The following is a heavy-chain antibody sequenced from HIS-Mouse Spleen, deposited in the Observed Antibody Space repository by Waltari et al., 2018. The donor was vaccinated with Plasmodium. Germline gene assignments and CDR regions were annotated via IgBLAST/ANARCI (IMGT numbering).Heavy chain of an antibody. J-gene: IGHJ4*02. D-gene: IGHD3-10*01. V-gene: IGHV3-11*01. CDR1: GFTFSDYY. Sequence: QVQLVESGGGLVKPGGSLRLSCAASGFTFSDYYMSWIRQAPGKGLEGVSYIGRSGSTIDYADSVKGRFTSSRDNAKNSLYLQMNSLRAEDTAVYYCAKGYYGSGSPFDYWGQGTLVTVSS. CDR3: AKGYYGSGSPFDY. CDR2: IGRSGSTI.